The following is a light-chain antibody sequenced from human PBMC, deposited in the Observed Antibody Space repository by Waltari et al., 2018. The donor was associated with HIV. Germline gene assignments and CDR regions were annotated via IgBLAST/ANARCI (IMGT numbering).Light chain of an antibody. J-gene: IGLJ1*01. V-gene: IGLV1-44*01. CDR1: SSNIGSNA. CDR2: SNN. Sequence: QSVLPQPPSASGTPGQRVTISCSGSSSNIGSNAVNWYQQLPGTAPQLLIYSNNQRPSGVPDRCSASKSGTSASLAISGLQSEDEADYYCASWDDSLNGYVFGTGTKVTVL. CDR3: ASWDDSLNGYV.